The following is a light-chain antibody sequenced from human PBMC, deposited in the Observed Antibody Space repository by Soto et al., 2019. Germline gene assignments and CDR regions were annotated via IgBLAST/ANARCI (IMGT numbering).Light chain of an antibody. CDR1: QSVSKS. CDR3: QQRYSWPIT. V-gene: IGKV3-11*01. J-gene: IGKJ5*01. CDR2: DAS. Sequence: EIVLTQFPATLSLSPGERATLSCRASQSVSKSLAWYQQRPGQAHRLLIYDASNRATGIPARCSVSGSGTDFTLTISSLEPEEFAVYYCQQRYSWPITFGQGTRLEIK.